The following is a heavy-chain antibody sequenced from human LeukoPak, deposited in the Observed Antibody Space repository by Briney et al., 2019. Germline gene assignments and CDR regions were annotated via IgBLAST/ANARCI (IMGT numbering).Heavy chain of an antibody. Sequence: GRSLRLSCKGSGFSVGDHAMSWVRQAPGQGLEWVGFIRSNAYRGTTEYAASVKGRFTISKDDSNNIAYLQMNSLKTEGTAVYYCSRGPIELWVHNGMDVWGQGTTVTVSS. D-gene: IGHD5-18*01. CDR3: SRGPIELWVHNGMDV. CDR1: GFSVGDHA. J-gene: IGHJ6*02. V-gene: IGHV3-49*04. CDR2: IRSNAYRGTT.